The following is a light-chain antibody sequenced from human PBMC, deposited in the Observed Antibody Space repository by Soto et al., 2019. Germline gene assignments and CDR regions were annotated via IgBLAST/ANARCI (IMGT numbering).Light chain of an antibody. V-gene: IGKV1-27*01. CDR1: QGISNS. J-gene: IGKJ4*01. CDR2: GAS. CDR3: QNYNGAPLT. Sequence: DMQMTQSPSSLSASVGDRVTITCRASQGISNSLAWYQQKPGKVPKLLISGASTLQSGVPSRFSGSASGTDFTLIISSLQPEDVATYYCQNYNGAPLTFGGGTKVEMK.